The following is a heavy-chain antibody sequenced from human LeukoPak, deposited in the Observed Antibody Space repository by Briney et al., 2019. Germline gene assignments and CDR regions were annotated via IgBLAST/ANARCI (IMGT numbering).Heavy chain of an antibody. CDR1: GYTFTSYG. CDR2: ISAYNGNT. V-gene: IGHV1-18*01. J-gene: IGHJ5*02. CDR3: ARDYDYVWGSYRYWFDP. Sequence: ASVKVSCKASGYTFTSYGISWVRQDPGQGLEWMGWISAYNGNTNYAQKLQGRVTMTTDTSTSTAYMELRSLRSDDTAVYYCARDYDYVWGSYRYWFDPWGQGTLVTVSS. D-gene: IGHD3-16*02.